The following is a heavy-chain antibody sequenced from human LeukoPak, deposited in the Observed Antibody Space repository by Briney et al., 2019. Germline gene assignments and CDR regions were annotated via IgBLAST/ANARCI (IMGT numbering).Heavy chain of an antibody. CDR1: GFTFSDYY. J-gene: IGHJ6*03. D-gene: IGHD2-2*01. Sequence: SGGSLRLSCAASGFTFSDYYMSWIRQAPGKGLEWVSYISSSGSTIYYADSVKGRFTISRDNAKNSLYLQMNSLRAEDTAVYYCAREVVPADYYYYYMDVWGKGTTVTVSS. CDR2: ISSSGSTI. CDR3: AREVVPADYYYYYMDV. V-gene: IGHV3-11*04.